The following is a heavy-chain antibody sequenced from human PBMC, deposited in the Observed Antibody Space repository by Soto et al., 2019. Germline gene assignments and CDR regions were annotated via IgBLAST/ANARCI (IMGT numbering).Heavy chain of an antibody. CDR3: AREGGDLEWLINWYFDL. CDR2: IYSGGST. J-gene: IGHJ2*01. D-gene: IGHD3-3*01. CDR1: GFTVSSNY. Sequence: EVQLVESGGGLVQPGGSLRLSCAASGFTVSSNYMSWVRQAPGKGLEWVSVIYSGGSTYYADSVKGRFTISRDNSKNTLYPQMNSLRAEDTAVYYCAREGGDLEWLINWYFDLWGRGTLVTVSS. V-gene: IGHV3-66*01.